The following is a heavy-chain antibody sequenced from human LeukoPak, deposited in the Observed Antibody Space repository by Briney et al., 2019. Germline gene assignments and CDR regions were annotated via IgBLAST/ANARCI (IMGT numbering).Heavy chain of an antibody. D-gene: IGHD6-13*01. Sequence: GASVKVSCKASGGTSSSYAISWVRQAPGQGLEWMGGIIPIFGTANYAQKFQGRVTITTDESTSTAYMELSSLRSEDTAVYYCAREGSSGRTYYFDYWGQGTLVTVSS. J-gene: IGHJ4*02. CDR2: IIPIFGTA. V-gene: IGHV1-69*05. CDR3: AREGSSGRTYYFDY. CDR1: GGTSSSYA.